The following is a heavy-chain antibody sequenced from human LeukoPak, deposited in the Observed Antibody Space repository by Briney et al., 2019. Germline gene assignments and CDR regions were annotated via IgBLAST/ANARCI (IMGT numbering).Heavy chain of an antibody. CDR3: ARDRESIAAAGTYYYYMDV. V-gene: IGHV3-21*04. CDR2: ISSSSSYI. CDR1: GFTFSSYS. J-gene: IGHJ6*03. D-gene: IGHD6-13*01. Sequence: GGSLRLSCAASGFTFSSYSMNWVRQAPGKGLEWVSSISSSSSYIYYADSVKGRFTISRDNAKNSLYLQMNSLRAEDTAVYYCARDRESIAAAGTYYYYMDVWGKGTTVTISS.